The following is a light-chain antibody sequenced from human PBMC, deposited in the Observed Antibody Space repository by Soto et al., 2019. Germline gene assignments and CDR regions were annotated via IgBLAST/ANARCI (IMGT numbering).Light chain of an antibody. CDR3: QQYFNWSLPWT. J-gene: IGKJ3*01. CDR1: QSIRTN. Sequence: EIVLTQSPATLSVSAGGTVTLSCRASQSIRTNVAWYQQIPGQAPRLLVYGASTRATGVPARFSGSGSGIEFTLTLSSLQSEDSAFYFCQQYFNWSLPWTFGPGTKVQIK. V-gene: IGKV3-15*01. CDR2: GAS.